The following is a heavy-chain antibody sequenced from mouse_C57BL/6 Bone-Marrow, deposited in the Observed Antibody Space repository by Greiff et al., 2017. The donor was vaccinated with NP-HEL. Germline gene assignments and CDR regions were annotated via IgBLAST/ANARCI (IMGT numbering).Heavy chain of an antibody. CDR1: GFNIKDDY. D-gene: IGHD1-1*01. J-gene: IGHJ2*01. V-gene: IGHV14-4*01. CDR3: TKYYYGSSYYFDY. Sequence: VQLQQSGAELVRPGASVKLSCTASGFNIKDDYMHWVKQRPEQGLEWIGWIDPENGDTEYASKFQGKATITADTSSNTAYLHLSSLTSEDTAVYYCTKYYYGSSYYFDYWGQGTTLTVSS. CDR2: IDPENGDT.